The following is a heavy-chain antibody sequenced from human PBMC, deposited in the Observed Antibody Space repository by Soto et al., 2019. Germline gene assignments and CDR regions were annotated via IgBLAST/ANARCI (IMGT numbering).Heavy chain of an antibody. Sequence: GGSLRLSCAASGFTFSSNGMNWVRQAPGKGLEWVSFISQSAEIIYYAGSVKGRFTISRDQAKSSLYLQMNSLRDEDTAVYYCARGVVPAARASFNYFDYWGQGTLVTVSS. J-gene: IGHJ4*02. V-gene: IGHV3-48*02. CDR3: ARGVVPAARASFNYFDY. CDR1: GFTFSSNG. CDR2: ISQSAEII. D-gene: IGHD2-2*01.